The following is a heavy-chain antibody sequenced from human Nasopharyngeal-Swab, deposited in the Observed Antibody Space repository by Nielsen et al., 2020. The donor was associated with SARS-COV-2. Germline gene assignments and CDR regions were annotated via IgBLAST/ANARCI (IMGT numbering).Heavy chain of an antibody. Sequence: GASLKISCAASGFTFSSYGMHWVRQAPGKGLEWVAVISYDGSNKYYADSVKGRFTISRDNSKNTLYLQMNSLRAEDTAVYYCAKDGGTSSSLIDPWGQGTLVTVSS. V-gene: IGHV3-30*18. CDR2: ISYDGSNK. D-gene: IGHD6-13*01. J-gene: IGHJ5*02. CDR3: AKDGGTSSSLIDP. CDR1: GFTFSSYG.